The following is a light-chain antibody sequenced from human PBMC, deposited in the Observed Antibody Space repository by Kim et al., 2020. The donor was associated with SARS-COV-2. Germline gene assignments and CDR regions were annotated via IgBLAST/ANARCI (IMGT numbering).Light chain of an antibody. CDR1: QSISSY. V-gene: IGKV1-39*01. CDR2: AAS. CDR3: QQSYSTPRT. J-gene: IGKJ1*01. Sequence: DIQMTQSPSSLSASEGDRVTITCRASQSISSYLNWYQQKPGKAPNLLIYAASSLQSGVPSRFSGSGSGTDFTLTISSLQPEDFATYYCQQSYSTPRTFGQGTKVDIK.